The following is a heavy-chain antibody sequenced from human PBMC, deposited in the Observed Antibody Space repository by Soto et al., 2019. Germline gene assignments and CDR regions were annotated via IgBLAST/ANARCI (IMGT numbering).Heavy chain of an antibody. D-gene: IGHD4-4*01. CDR3: STSQSGLQASADDY. CDR1: GYTFTSYG. J-gene: IGHJ4*02. Sequence: QVQLVQSGAEVKKPGASVKVSCKASGYTFTSYGISWVRQAPGQGIEWMGWIGAYNGNTNYAQKLQGRVTMTTDTTTSTAYMELRSLRSDDTAVYYCSTSQSGLQASADDYGGQGTLVTVSS. CDR2: IGAYNGNT. V-gene: IGHV1-18*04.